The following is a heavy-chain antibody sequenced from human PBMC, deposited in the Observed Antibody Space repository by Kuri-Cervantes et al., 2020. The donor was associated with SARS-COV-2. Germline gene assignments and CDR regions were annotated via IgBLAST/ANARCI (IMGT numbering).Heavy chain of an antibody. CDR1: GFTFSSYA. CDR2: ISGNGGSI. Sequence: GESLKISCAASGFTFSSYAMNWVRQAPGKGLEYVSTISGNGGSIFYADSVKGRFTISRDNSKNTLYLQMNGLRAEDTAVYYCAREKLGSDAFDIWGQGTMVTVSS. CDR3: AREKLGSDAFDI. D-gene: IGHD7-27*01. V-gene: IGHV3-64*02. J-gene: IGHJ3*02.